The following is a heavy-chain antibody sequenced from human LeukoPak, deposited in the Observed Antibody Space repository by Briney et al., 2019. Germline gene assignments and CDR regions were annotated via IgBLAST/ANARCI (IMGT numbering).Heavy chain of an antibody. J-gene: IGHJ4*02. CDR2: MYASGST. Sequence: SETLSLTCTVSGGSISSYYWNWIRQPAGKGLEWIGRMYASGSTNYNPSLKSRVTMSVDTSKNRFSLKLSSVTAADTAVYYCARDQGGYSSGLSFDYWGQGTLVTVSS. CDR3: ARDQGGYSSGLSFDY. V-gene: IGHV4-4*07. D-gene: IGHD6-19*01. CDR1: GGSISSYY.